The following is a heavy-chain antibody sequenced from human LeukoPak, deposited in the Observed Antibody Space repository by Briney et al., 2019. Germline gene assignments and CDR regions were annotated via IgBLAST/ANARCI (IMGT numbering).Heavy chain of an antibody. V-gene: IGHV4-59*08. CDR3: ARRLAYCGGDCYFPYSPVGHYFDY. D-gene: IGHD2-21*02. J-gene: IGHJ4*02. CDR1: GGSISSYY. CDR2: IHYSGST. Sequence: SETLSLTCTVSGGSISSYYWSWIRQPPGKGLEWIGYIHYSGSTNYNPSLKSRVTISVDTSKNQFSLKLSSVTAADTAVYYCARRLAYCGGDCYFPYSPVGHYFDYWGQGTLVTVSS.